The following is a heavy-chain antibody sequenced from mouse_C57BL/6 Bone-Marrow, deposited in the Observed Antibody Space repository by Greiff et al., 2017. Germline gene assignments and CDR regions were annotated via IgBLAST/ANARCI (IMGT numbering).Heavy chain of an antibody. D-gene: IGHD2-5*01. CDR3: ARRGSYSNYEDDFDY. CDR2: IDPSDSYT. Sequence: QVQLQQPGAELVMPGASVKLSCKASGYTFTSYWMHWVKQRPGQGLEWIGEIDPSDSYTNYNQKFKGKSTLTVDKSSSTAYMQLSSLTSEDSAVYYCARRGSYSNYEDDFDYWGQGTTLTVSS. V-gene: IGHV1-69*01. CDR1: GYTFTSYW. J-gene: IGHJ2*01.